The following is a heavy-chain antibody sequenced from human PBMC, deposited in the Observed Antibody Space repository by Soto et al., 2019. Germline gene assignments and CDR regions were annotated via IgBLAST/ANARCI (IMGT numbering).Heavy chain of an antibody. CDR1: GFTFSSYY. J-gene: IGHJ3*02. CDR2: ISNSGGNT. CDR3: AKDWTSI. V-gene: IGHV3-23*01. D-gene: IGHD3-3*01. Sequence: EVQLLESGGGLVQPGGSLRISRAASGFTFSSYYMNWLRQAPGKGLEWVSTISNSGGNTYHIDSVKGRFTISRDNTKTTLYLQMNSLRAVDTAVYFCAKDWTSIWGQGTMVTVSS.